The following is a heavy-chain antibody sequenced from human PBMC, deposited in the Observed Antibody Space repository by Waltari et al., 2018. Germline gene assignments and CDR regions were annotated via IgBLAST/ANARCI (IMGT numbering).Heavy chain of an antibody. V-gene: IGHV3-23*04. CDR2: ISGSGGST. CDR1: GFPLSRYA. J-gene: IGHJ4*02. CDR3: AKEVAMIVVVIDY. Sequence: EVQLVESGRGLVQPWGSVNLSFAASGFPLSRYAMSWVRQAPGKGLEWVSAISGSGGSTYYADSVKGRFTISRDNSKDTLYLQMNSLRAEDTAVYYCAKEVAMIVVVIDYWGQGTLVTVSS. D-gene: IGHD3-22*01.